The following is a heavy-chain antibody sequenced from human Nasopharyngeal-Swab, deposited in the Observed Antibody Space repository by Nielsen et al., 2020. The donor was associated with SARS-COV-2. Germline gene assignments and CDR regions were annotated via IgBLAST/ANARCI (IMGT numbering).Heavy chain of an antibody. CDR1: GYSFTSYW. J-gene: IGHJ4*02. Sequence: GGSLRLSCKGSGYSFTSYWIGWVRQMPGKGLEWMGIIYPGDSDTRYSPSFQGQVTISADKSISTAYLQWSSLKASGTAMYYCARIPSTLPDYWGQGTLVTVSS. V-gene: IGHV5-51*01. D-gene: IGHD5/OR15-5a*01. CDR3: ARIPSTLPDY. CDR2: IYPGDSDT.